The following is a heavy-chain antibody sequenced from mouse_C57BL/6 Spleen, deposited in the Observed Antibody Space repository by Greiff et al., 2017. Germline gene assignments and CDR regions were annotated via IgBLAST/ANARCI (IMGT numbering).Heavy chain of an antibody. CDR3: ARSYYYGSSPYAMDY. CDR2: IDPANGNT. Sequence: EVQLHQSVAELVRPGASVKLSCTASGFNIKNTYMHWVKQRPEQGLEWIGRIDPANGNTKYAPKFQGKATITADTSSNTAYLQLSSLTSEDTAIYYCARSYYYGSSPYAMDYWGQGTSVTVSS. D-gene: IGHD1-1*01. V-gene: IGHV14-3*01. CDR1: GFNIKNTY. J-gene: IGHJ4*01.